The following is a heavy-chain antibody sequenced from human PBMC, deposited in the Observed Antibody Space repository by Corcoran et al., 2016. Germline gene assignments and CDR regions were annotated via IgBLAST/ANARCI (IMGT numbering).Heavy chain of an antibody. J-gene: IGHJ6*02. CDR1: GGTFSSYA. Sequence: VQLVQSGAEVKKPGSSVKVSCKTSGGTFSSYAISWVRQAPGQGLEWMGGIIPIFGTTNYAQKFQGRVTIIADESTSTAYMELSSLRSEDTAVYYCARGSPYYDFWSGYRHYGMDVWGQGTTVTVSS. D-gene: IGHD3-3*01. CDR3: ARGSPYYDFWSGYRHYGMDV. V-gene: IGHV1-69*01. CDR2: IIPIFGTT.